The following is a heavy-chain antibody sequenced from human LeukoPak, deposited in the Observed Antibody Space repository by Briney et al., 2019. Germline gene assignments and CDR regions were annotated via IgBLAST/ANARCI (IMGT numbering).Heavy chain of an antibody. J-gene: IGHJ6*02. D-gene: IGHD2-2*01. V-gene: IGHV4-59*01. Sequence: ASETLSLTCTVSGGSISSYYWSWIQQPPGKGLEWIGYIYYSGSTNYNPSLKSRVTISVDTSKNQFSLKLSSVTAADTAVYYCARVDIVVVPAAIFPDGMDVWGQGTTVTVSS. CDR2: IYYSGST. CDR1: GGSISSYY. CDR3: ARVDIVVVPAAIFPDGMDV.